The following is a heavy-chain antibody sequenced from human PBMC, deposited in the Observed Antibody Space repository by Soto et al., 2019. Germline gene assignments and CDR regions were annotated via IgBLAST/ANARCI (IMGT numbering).Heavy chain of an antibody. CDR1: GFTFTSSA. CDR3: ARITMVRGVTTLGHYGMDV. V-gene: IGHV1-58*01. D-gene: IGHD3-10*01. J-gene: IGHJ6*02. Sequence: SVKVSCKASGFTFTSSAVQWVRQARGQRLEWIGWIVVGSGNTNYAQKFQERVTITRDMSTSTAYMELSSLRSEDTAVYYCARITMVRGVTTLGHYGMDVWGQGTTVTVSS. CDR2: IVVGSGNT.